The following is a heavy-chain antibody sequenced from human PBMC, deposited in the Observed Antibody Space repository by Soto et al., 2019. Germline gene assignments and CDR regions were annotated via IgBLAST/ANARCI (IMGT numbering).Heavy chain of an antibody. CDR3: TTCVGIGTSCYSRYFQH. J-gene: IGHJ1*01. CDR2: IKSKADGGTP. D-gene: IGHD2-2*01. Sequence: NPGGSLRLSCAASGFTFSNAWMSWVRQAPGKGLEWVGRIKSKADGGTPDYAAPVKGRFTISRDDSENTLYLQMNSLKTEDTAVYYCTTCVGIGTSCYSRYFQHWGQGTLVTVSS. V-gene: IGHV3-15*01. CDR1: GFTFSNAW.